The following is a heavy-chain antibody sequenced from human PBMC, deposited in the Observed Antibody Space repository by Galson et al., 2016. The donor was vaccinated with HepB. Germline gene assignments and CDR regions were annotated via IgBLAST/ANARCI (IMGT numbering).Heavy chain of an antibody. D-gene: IGHD1-1*01. CDR1: GGSVSSSTHY. J-gene: IGHJ6*03. V-gene: IGHV4-39*01. CDR2: IYYAGTT. Sequence: SETLSLTCTVSGGSVSSSTHYWAWIRQPPGKSLEYIGSIYYAGTTYYKPSLTSRATISVDRSKSQFSLKLNSVTAADTAVYYCARHAGTSYENYYMDVWGKGATVMVSS. CDR3: ARHAGTSYENYYMDV.